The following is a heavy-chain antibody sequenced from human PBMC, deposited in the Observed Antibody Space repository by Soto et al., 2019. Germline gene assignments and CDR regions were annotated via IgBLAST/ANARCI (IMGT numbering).Heavy chain of an antibody. V-gene: IGHV4-34*01. CDR3: ARLVGFSAQTRRAFDY. Sequence: SETLSLTCAVYGGSFSGYYWSWIRQPPGKGLEWIGEINHSGSTNYNPSLKSRVTISVDTSKNQFSLKLSSVTAADTAVYYCARLVGFSAQTRRAFDYWGQGILVTVSS. CDR1: GGSFSGYY. D-gene: IGHD1-1*01. CDR2: INHSGST. J-gene: IGHJ4*02.